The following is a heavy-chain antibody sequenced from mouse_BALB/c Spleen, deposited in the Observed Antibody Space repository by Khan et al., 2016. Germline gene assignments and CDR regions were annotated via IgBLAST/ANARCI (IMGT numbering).Heavy chain of an antibody. V-gene: IGHV4-1*02. D-gene: IGHD1-1*01. CDR2: INTDSSTI. CDR3: ARAGYYGYLAY. CDR1: GFDFSRYW. J-gene: IGHJ3*01. Sequence: EVKLLESGGGLVQPGGSLKLSCAASGFDFSRYWMSWVRQAPGKGLEWIGEINTDSSTINYTQSLKDKFIISRDNAKNTLYLQMSKVRSEDTALYYCARAGYYGYLAYWGHGTLVTVSA.